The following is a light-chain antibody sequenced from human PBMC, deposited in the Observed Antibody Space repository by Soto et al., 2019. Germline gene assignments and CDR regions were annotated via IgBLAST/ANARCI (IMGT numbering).Light chain of an antibody. Sequence: DIQMTQSPSTLSASVGDRVTITCRASQNINTWLAWYQQKLGKAPKLLVYDASNLEGGVPSRFTGSGSGTEFTLTISSLQPDDFATYYCQQYSTYSSTFGQGTKVEIK. CDR3: QQYSTYSST. CDR1: QNINTW. CDR2: DAS. J-gene: IGKJ1*01. V-gene: IGKV1-5*01.